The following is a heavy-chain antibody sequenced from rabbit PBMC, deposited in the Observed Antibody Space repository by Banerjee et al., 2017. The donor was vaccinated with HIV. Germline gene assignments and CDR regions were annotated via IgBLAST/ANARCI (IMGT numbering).Heavy chain of an antibody. CDR3: ARVLVEYDYGMDL. V-gene: IGHV1S45*01. Sequence: QQQLEESGGGLVKPGGTLTLTCKASGIDFSSYYYMCWVRQAPGKGLEWIACINTSSGNTVYASWAKGRFTISKTSSTTVTLQLTSLTAADTATHFCARVLVEYDYGMDLWGPGTLVTVS. J-gene: IGHJ6*01. CDR2: INTSSGNT. CDR1: GIDFSSYYY. D-gene: IGHD4-2*01.